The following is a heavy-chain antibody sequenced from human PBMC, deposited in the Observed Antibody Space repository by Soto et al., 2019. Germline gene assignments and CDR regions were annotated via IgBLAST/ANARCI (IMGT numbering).Heavy chain of an antibody. CDR2: ITGSGGST. V-gene: IGHV3-23*01. D-gene: IGHD1-26*01. CDR1: GFTFSSYA. J-gene: IGHJ4*02. CDR3: ARGVGATTVIY. Sequence: GSLRLSCAAAGFTFSSYAMTWVRQAPGKGLEWVSTITGSGGSTYYADSVKGRFTISRDNSKNTLYLQMNSLRAEDTAVYYCARGVGATTVIYWGQGTLVTVSS.